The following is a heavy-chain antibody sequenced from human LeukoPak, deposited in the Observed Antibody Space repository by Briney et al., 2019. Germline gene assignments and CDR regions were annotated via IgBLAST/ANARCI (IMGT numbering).Heavy chain of an antibody. J-gene: IGHJ4*02. D-gene: IGHD1-26*01. V-gene: IGHV3-23*01. CDR3: AKDVGKWESLHFFDY. CDR1: GFTFNTYA. CDR2: ISNSGGTT. Sequence: GGSLRLSCAASGFTFNTYAMSWVRQAPGKGLEWVSGISNSGGTTYYADSVKGRFTVSRDNSKNTLYLQMDSLRAEDTAVYYCAKDVGKWESLHFFDYWGQGTLVTVSS.